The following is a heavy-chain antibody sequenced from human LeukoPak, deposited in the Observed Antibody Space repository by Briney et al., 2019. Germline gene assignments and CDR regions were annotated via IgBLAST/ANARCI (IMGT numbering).Heavy chain of an antibody. CDR2: IYITETT. J-gene: IGHJ5*02. Sequence: SETLSLTCTVSGGSITSGSYFWSWIRQPAGKGLEWIGRIYITETTNYNPSLKSRVTISVDTSKNQFSLKLSSVTAADTAVYYCARQWGSGWQNWFDPWGQGTLVTVSS. V-gene: IGHV4-61*02. D-gene: IGHD6-19*01. CDR1: GGSITSGSYF. CDR3: ARQWGSGWQNWFDP.